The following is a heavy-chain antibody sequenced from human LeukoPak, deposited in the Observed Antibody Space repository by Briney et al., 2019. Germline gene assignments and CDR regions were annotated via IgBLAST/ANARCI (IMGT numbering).Heavy chain of an antibody. CDR2: IRYDGSNK. D-gene: IGHD2-2*02. Sequence: GGSLRLSCAASGFTFSSYGMHWVRQAPGKGLEWVAFIRYDGSNKYYADSVKGRFTISRDNSKNTLYLQMNSLRAGDTAVYYCAKDPPEGQLLYGVGFDYWGQGTLVTVSS. J-gene: IGHJ4*02. V-gene: IGHV3-30*02. CDR3: AKDPPEGQLLYGVGFDY. CDR1: GFTFSSYG.